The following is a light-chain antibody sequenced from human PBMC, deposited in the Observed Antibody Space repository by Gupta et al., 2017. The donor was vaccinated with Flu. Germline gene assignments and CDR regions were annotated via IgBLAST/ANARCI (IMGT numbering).Light chain of an antibody. CDR3: QQYNNWTPIT. Sequence: EVVLTQSPATLSVSPGETATLSCRANQTIRNNLAWYQQRPGQAPNLLIYDSSTRAPGVPARFSGRGSGKDFSLVITGRQSEDFAIYFCQQYNNWTPITFGQGTRLE. J-gene: IGKJ5*01. CDR1: QTIRNN. CDR2: DSS. V-gene: IGKV3-15*01.